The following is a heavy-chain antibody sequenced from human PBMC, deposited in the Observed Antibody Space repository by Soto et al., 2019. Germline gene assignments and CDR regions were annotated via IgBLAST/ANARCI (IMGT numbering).Heavy chain of an antibody. CDR3: ARDSKVTTTGSENWFDP. D-gene: IGHD4-17*01. CDR2: ISAYNGNT. CDR1: GYTFTSYG. J-gene: IGHJ5*02. Sequence: ASVKVSCKASGYTFTSYGISWVRQAPGQGLEWMGWISAYNGNTNYAQKLQGRVTMTTDTSTSTAYMELRSLRSDDTAVYYCARDSKVTTTGSENWFDPWGQGTLVTVSS. V-gene: IGHV1-18*01.